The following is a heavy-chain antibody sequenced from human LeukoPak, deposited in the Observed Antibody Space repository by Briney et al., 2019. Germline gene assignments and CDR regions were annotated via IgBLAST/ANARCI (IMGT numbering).Heavy chain of an antibody. CDR2: IYYSGST. Sequence: PSETLSLTCTVSGGSISSSTDYWGWIRQPPGKGLEWIGSIYYSGSTYYNPSLKSRVTISVDTSKNQFSLKLSSVTAADTAVYYCARRTTVVTEIDYWGQGALVTVSS. CDR3: ARRTTVVTEIDY. V-gene: IGHV4-39*01. CDR1: GGSISSSTDY. J-gene: IGHJ4*02. D-gene: IGHD4-23*01.